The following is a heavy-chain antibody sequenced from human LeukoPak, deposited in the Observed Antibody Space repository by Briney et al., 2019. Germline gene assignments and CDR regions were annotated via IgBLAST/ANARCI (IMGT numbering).Heavy chain of an antibody. D-gene: IGHD3-3*01. J-gene: IGHJ4*02. Sequence: PGGSLRLSCAASGFIFSSYWMSWVRQAPGKGLEGVANIKQDGSEKYYVDSVKGRFTISRDNAKNSLYLQMNSLRAEDTAVYYCARAPPEGRFWSGYYYIDYWGQGTLVTVSS. CDR2: IKQDGSEK. CDR1: GFIFSSYW. V-gene: IGHV3-7*01. CDR3: ARAPPEGRFWSGYYYIDY.